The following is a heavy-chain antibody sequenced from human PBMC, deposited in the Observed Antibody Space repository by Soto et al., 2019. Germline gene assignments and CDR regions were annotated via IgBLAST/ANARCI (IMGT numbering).Heavy chain of an antibody. Sequence: SETLSLTCAVYGGSFSGYYWSWIRQPPGKGLEWIGEINHSGSTNYNPSLKSRVTISVDTSKNQFSLKLSSVTAADTAVYYCARGVVVVVARYFDYWGQGTLVTVSS. J-gene: IGHJ4*02. CDR1: GGSFSGYY. CDR3: ARGVVVVVARYFDY. CDR2: INHSGST. D-gene: IGHD2-15*01. V-gene: IGHV4-34*01.